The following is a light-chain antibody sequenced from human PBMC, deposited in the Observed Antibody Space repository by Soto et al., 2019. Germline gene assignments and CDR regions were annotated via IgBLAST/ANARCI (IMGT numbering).Light chain of an antibody. CDR1: PSVSSH. J-gene: IGKJ1*01. Sequence: EVVMTQSPATLSVSPWEGDTLSCRSRPSVSSHLAWYQQRPGQAPRVLIYVASTRATGIPARFSGSGSGTEFTFSISSLQSEDFALYYCQQYISWPLTFGEGTKVEIK. CDR2: VAS. CDR3: QQYISWPLT. V-gene: IGKV3-15*01.